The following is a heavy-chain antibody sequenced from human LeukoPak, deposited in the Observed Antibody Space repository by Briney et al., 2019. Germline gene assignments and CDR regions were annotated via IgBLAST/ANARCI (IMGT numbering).Heavy chain of an antibody. CDR3: ARGYNWVSPTRKFYYMDV. Sequence: PSETLSLTCTVAGGSISSYYWSWIRQPAGKGMEWIGRIYSSGSTNYNPSLKSRVTMSVSTSKIQFSLKLSSVTAADTAVYYCARGYNWVSPTRKFYYMDVWGKGTTVTVPS. V-gene: IGHV4-4*07. J-gene: IGHJ6*03. CDR2: IYSSGST. D-gene: IGHD1-20*01. CDR1: GGSISSYY.